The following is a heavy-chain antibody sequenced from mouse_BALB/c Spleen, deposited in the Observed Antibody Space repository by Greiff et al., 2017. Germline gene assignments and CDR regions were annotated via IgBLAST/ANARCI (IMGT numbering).Heavy chain of an antibody. J-gene: IGHJ4*01. D-gene: IGHD2-1*01. CDR2: INPSTGYT. CDR1: GYTFTSYW. CDR3: ARDGNRYYYAMDY. Sequence: QVQLQQSGAELAKPGASVKMSCKASGYTFTSYWMHWVKQRPGQGLEWIGYINPSTGYTEYNQKFKGKATLTVDKSSSTAYMQLKSLTSEDSAVYYCARDGNRYYYAMDYWGQGTSVTVSS. V-gene: IGHV1-7*01.